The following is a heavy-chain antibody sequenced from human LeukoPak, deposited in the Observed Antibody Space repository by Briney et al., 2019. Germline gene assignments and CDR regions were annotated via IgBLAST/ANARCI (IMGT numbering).Heavy chain of an antibody. Sequence: SETLSLTCTVSGGSIGSSSYYWSWIRQPPGKGLEWIGYIYYSGSTNYNPSLKSRVTISVDTSKNQFSLKLSSVTAADTAVYYCARERYQKAPDYWGQGTLVTVSS. V-gene: IGHV4-61*01. D-gene: IGHD2-2*01. CDR1: GGSIGSSSYY. J-gene: IGHJ4*02. CDR2: IYYSGST. CDR3: ARERYQKAPDY.